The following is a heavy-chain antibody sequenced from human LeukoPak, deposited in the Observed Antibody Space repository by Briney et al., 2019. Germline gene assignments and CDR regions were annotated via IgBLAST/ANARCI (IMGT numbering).Heavy chain of an antibody. CDR2: IYYSGST. J-gene: IGHJ4*02. CDR1: GGSISSYY. D-gene: IGHD1-1*01. CDR3: ARRSGTEERGYFDY. V-gene: IGHV4-59*06. Sequence: SETLSLTCTVSGGSISSYYWSWIRQHPGKGLEWIGYIYYSGSTYYNPSLKSRVTISVDTSKNQFSLKLSSVTAADTAVYYCARRSGTEERGYFDYWGQGTLVTVSS.